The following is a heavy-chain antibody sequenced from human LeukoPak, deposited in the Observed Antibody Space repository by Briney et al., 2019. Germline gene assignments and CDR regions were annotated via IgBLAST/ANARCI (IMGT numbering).Heavy chain of an antibody. Sequence: SETLSRNCAVYGGSFSGYYWSWIRQPPGKGPEWIGEINHSGSTNYNPSLKSRVTISVDTSKNQFSLKLSSVTAADTAVYYCARAGARNYYYYYYMDVWGKGTTVTVSS. CDR3: ARAGARNYYYYYYMDV. J-gene: IGHJ6*03. CDR1: GGSFSGYY. V-gene: IGHV4-34*01. CDR2: INHSGST. D-gene: IGHD3-10*01.